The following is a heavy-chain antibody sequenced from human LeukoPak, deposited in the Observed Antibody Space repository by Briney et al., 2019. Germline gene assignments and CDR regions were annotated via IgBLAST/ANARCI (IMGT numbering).Heavy chain of an antibody. V-gene: IGHV4-34*01. CDR2: INHSGST. CDR1: GGSFSGYY. J-gene: IGHJ4*02. D-gene: IGHD2-15*01. CDR3: ARRFCSGGNCYSALDY. Sequence: SETLSLTCAVYGGSFSGYYWSWIRQPPGKGLEWIGEINHSGSTNYNPSLKSRVTISVDTSKNQFSLKLSSVTAADTAVYYCARRFCSGGNCYSALDYWGQGTLVTVSS.